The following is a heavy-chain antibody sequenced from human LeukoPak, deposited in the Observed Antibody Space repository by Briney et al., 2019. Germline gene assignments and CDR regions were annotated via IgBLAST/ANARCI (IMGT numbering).Heavy chain of an antibody. CDR2: INPSGGST. D-gene: IGHD3-22*01. Sequence: GASVKVSCKASGYTFTSYYMHWVRQAPGQGLEWMGIINPSGGSTSYAQKFQGRVTMTRATSPSTVSMALRSLRSEDTAVYYCARDSYDRSGYYYVTKWGQGTLVTVSS. CDR1: GYTFTSYY. V-gene: IGHV1-46*01. J-gene: IGHJ4*02. CDR3: ARDSYDRSGYYYVTK.